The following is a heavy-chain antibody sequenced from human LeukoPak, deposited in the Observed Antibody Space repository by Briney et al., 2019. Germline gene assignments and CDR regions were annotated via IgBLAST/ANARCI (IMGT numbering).Heavy chain of an antibody. J-gene: IGHJ4*02. Sequence: PGGSLRLSCAASRFTFSNYWMHWVRQAPGKGLVWVSRINSDGSSISYADSVKGRFTISRDNAKNTLYLQMNSLSAEDTAVYYCARRAAALGAFDYWGQGTLVTVSS. V-gene: IGHV3-74*01. CDR2: INSDGSSI. CDR3: ARRAAALGAFDY. D-gene: IGHD6-13*01. CDR1: RFTFSNYW.